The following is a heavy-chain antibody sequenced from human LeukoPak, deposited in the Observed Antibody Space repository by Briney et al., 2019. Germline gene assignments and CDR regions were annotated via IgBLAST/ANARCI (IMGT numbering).Heavy chain of an antibody. V-gene: IGHV5-51*01. J-gene: IGHJ4*02. Sequence: GESLKISCKGSGYSFTSYWISWVRQMPGKGLEWMGIIYPGDSDTRYSPSFQGQVAISADKSINSAYLQWTSLKASDTAIYYCAGRASSWEYFDYWGQGTLVIVSS. CDR1: GYSFTSYW. CDR2: IYPGDSDT. D-gene: IGHD6-13*01. CDR3: AGRASSWEYFDY.